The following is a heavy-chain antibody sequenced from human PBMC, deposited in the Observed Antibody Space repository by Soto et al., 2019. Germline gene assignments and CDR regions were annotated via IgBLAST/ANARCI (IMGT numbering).Heavy chain of an antibody. D-gene: IGHD2-2*01. CDR1: GGSISSYY. CDR2: IYYIGST. CDR3: ARGLRRQLLNWFDP. Sequence: SETLSLTCTVSGGSISSYYWSWIRQPPGKGLEWIGYIYYIGSTNYNPSLKSRVTISVDTSKNQFSLKLSSVTAADTAVYYCARGLRRQLLNWFDPWGQGTLVTVYS. V-gene: IGHV4-59*01. J-gene: IGHJ5*02.